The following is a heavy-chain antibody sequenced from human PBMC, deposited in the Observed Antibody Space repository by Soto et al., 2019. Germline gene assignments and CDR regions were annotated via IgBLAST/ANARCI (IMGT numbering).Heavy chain of an antibody. Sequence: QGPLVQSGAEVKKPGASVKVSCKASGYTFTMYGITWVRQAPGQGLEWMGWSSAYNGKTDYAEKFQGRVAMTTYSSTTTAYMELRSLRSDDTAVYYCARLHRYGDHPPDYWGQGTPVIVSS. CDR2: SSAYNGKT. CDR1: GYTFTMYG. CDR3: ARLHRYGDHPPDY. D-gene: IGHD4-17*01. J-gene: IGHJ4*02. V-gene: IGHV1-18*01.